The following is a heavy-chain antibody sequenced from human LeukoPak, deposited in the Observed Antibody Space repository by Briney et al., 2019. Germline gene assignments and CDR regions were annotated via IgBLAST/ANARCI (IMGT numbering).Heavy chain of an antibody. J-gene: IGHJ6*04. CDR2: ISSSGSTI. D-gene: IGHD3-10*02. V-gene: IGHV3-48*03. CDR1: GFTFSSYE. CDR3: AELGITMIGGV. Sequence: GESLRLSCAASGFTFSSYEVNWVRQAPGKGLEWVSYISSSGSTIYYADSVKGRFTISRDNAKNSLYLQMNSLRAEDTAVYYCAELGITMIGGVWGKGTTVTISS.